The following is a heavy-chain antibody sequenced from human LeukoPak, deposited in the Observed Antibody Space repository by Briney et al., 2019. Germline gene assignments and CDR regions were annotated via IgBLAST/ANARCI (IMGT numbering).Heavy chain of an antibody. Sequence: PGGSLRLSCAASGFTFSSYWMSWVRQAPGKGLEWVANINQDGSEKYYVDSVKGRFTISRDNAKDSLYLQMNSLRVEDTAVYYCARKNDAFDMWGQGTMVTVSS. CDR1: GFTFSSYW. V-gene: IGHV3-7*01. J-gene: IGHJ3*02. CDR2: INQDGSEK. CDR3: ARKNDAFDM.